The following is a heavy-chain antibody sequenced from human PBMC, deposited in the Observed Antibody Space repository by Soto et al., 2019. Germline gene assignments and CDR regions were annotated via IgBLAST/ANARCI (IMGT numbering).Heavy chain of an antibody. V-gene: IGHV3-23*01. J-gene: IGHJ6*02. Sequence: GGSLRLSCAASGFTFSSYAMSWVRQAPGKGLEWVSAISGSGGSTYYADSVKGRFTISRDNSKNTLYLQMNSLGAEDTAVYYCAKKMKKLWSHVRPLIMDVWGQGTKVTVSS. CDR3: AKKMKKLWSHVRPLIMDV. CDR1: GFTFSSYA. D-gene: IGHD5-18*01. CDR2: ISGSGGST.